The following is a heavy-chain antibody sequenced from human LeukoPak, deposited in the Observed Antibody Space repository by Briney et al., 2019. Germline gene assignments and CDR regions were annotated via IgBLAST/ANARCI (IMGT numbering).Heavy chain of an antibody. CDR1: GYTFTSYD. CDR3: ARTLLTYDFWSGYYNYYYYMDV. Sequence: ASVKVSCKASGYTFTSYDINWVRQATGQGLEWMGWMNPNSGNTGYAQKYQGRVTMTRNTSISTAYMELSSLRSEDTAVYYCARTLLTYDFWSGYYNYYYYMDVWGKGTTVTVSS. V-gene: IGHV1-8*01. J-gene: IGHJ6*03. D-gene: IGHD3-3*01. CDR2: MNPNSGNT.